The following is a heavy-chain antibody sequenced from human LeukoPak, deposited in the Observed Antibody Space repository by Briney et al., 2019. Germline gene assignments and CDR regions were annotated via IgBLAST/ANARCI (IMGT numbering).Heavy chain of an antibody. J-gene: IGHJ6*02. Sequence: GASVKVSCKASGGTFSSYAISWVRQAPGQGLEWMGGIIPIFGTANCAQKFQGRVTITADESTSTAYMELSSLRSEDTAVYYCARDRRITIFGVVRYYYYGMDVWGQGTTVTVSS. CDR3: ARDRRITIFGVVRYYYYGMDV. CDR2: IIPIFGTA. D-gene: IGHD3-3*01. CDR1: GGTFSSYA. V-gene: IGHV1-69*13.